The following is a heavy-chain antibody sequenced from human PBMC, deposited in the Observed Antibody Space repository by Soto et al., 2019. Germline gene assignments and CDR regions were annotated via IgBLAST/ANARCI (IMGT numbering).Heavy chain of an antibody. D-gene: IGHD2-2*01. CDR2: ISYDGSNK. CDR3: ARGPSSLTRFDY. V-gene: IGHV3-30-3*01. Sequence: WWSLRLSCSASVFTCSSYAMHWFCQAPGKGLEWVAVISYDGSNKYYADSVKGRFTISRDNSKNTLYLQMNSLRAEDTAVYYCARGPSSLTRFDYWGQGTLVTVSS. J-gene: IGHJ4*02. CDR1: VFTCSSYA.